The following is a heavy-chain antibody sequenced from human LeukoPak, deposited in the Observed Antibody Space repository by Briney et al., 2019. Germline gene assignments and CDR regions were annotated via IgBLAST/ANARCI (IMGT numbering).Heavy chain of an antibody. CDR3: GKDGGQYSSGPEFDP. CDR2: ISGGGERT. Sequence: GGSLRLSCAASGIVFSNTAMNWARQSPGRGLEWVSAISGGGERTFYADSVKGRFTISRDNSKNMVYLQLNSLRADDTAIYYCGKDGGQYSSGPEFDPRGEGALVTVSS. J-gene: IGHJ5*02. D-gene: IGHD6-19*01. CDR1: GIVFSNTA. V-gene: IGHV3-23*01.